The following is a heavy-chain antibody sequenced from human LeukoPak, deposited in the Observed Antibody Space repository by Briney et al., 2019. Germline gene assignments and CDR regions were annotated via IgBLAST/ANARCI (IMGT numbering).Heavy chain of an antibody. CDR3: ARGPGDYYGSGTYFYYFDY. D-gene: IGHD3-10*01. J-gene: IGHJ4*02. CDR1: GFTFSNYY. Sequence: GGSLRISCAASGFTFSNYYMSWIRQAPGRGLEWISYITSSGVTIYYADSVKGRFTISRDNAKNSLYLQMNSLRAEDAAVYYCARGPGDYYGSGTYFYYFDYWGQGTLVTVSP. V-gene: IGHV3-11*01. CDR2: ITSSGVTI.